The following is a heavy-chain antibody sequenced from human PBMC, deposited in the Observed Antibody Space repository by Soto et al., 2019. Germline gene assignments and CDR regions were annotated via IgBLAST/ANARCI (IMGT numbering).Heavy chain of an antibody. D-gene: IGHD2-21*02. CDR3: AKVGDSTVVNRGFDY. V-gene: IGHV3-23*01. CDR1: GFTFSSYA. J-gene: IGHJ4*02. Sequence: PGGSLRLSCAASGFTFSSYAMSWVRQAPGKGLEWVSAISGSGGSTYYADSVKGRFTISRDNSKNTLYLQMTSLKAEDTAFYYCAKVGDSTVVNRGFDYWGQGSLVTVSS. CDR2: ISGSGGST.